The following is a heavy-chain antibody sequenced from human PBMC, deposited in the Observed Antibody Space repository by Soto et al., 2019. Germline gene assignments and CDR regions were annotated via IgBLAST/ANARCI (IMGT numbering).Heavy chain of an antibody. CDR2: LSGSGGRT. CDR1: GFTFISYA. Sequence: GGSLRLSCAASGFTFISYAMSWVRPAPGKGLEWVSALSGSGGRTYYADSVTGRFTIPRDNSKTTLYLQMNSLRDEHPAVYYCAKDRSAWIQLCLRGSYFDYWGQGTLVTVSS. J-gene: IGHJ4*02. CDR3: AKDRSAWIQLCLRGSYFDY. D-gene: IGHD5-18*01. V-gene: IGHV3-23*01.